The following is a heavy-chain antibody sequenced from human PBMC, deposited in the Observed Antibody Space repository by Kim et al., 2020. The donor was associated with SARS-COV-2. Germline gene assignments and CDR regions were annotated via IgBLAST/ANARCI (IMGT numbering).Heavy chain of an antibody. CDR1: GGSISSYY. Sequence: SETLSLTCTVSGGSISSYYWSWIRQPPGKGLEWIGYIYYSGSTNYNPSLKSRVTISVDTSKNQFSLKLSSVTAADTAVYYCARYNWNPSYFDYWGQGTLVTVSS. D-gene: IGHD1-20*01. CDR2: IYYSGST. J-gene: IGHJ4*02. V-gene: IGHV4-59*08. CDR3: ARYNWNPSYFDY.